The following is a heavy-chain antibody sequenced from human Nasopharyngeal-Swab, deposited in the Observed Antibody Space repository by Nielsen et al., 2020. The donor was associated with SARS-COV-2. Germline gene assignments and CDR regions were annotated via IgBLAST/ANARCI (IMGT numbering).Heavy chain of an antibody. CDR3: ARGPVRYDFWSGYYCGFDY. J-gene: IGHJ4*02. CDR1: GGSFSGYY. D-gene: IGHD3-3*01. Sequence: SETLSLTCAVYGGSFSGYYWSWFRQPPGKGLEWIGEIHHSGSTDYNPSPKSRVTISVDTSKNQLSLKLSSVTAADTAVFYCARGPVRYDFWSGYYCGFDYWGQGTLVTVSS. CDR2: IHHSGST. V-gene: IGHV4-34*01.